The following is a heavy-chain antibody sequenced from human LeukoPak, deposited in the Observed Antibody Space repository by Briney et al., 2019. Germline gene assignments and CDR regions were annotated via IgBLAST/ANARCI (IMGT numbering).Heavy chain of an antibody. J-gene: IGHJ4*02. Sequence: PGGSLRLSCAASGFTFSSYAMSWVRQAPGKGLEWVSAISGSGGSTYYADSVKGRFPISRDNSKNTLYLQMNSLRAEDTAVYYCAKSSITMVRGVITTHFDYWGQGTLVTVSS. CDR1: GFTFSSYA. CDR2: ISGSGGST. D-gene: IGHD3-10*01. CDR3: AKSSITMVRGVITTHFDY. V-gene: IGHV3-23*01.